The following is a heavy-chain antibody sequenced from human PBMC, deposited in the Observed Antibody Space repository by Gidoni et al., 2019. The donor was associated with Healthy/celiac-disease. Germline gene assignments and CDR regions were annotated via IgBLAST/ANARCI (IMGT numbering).Heavy chain of an antibody. CDR3: ARGRYYDFWSGRYNWFDP. D-gene: IGHD3-3*01. CDR2: INHSGST. V-gene: IGHV4-34*01. Sequence: QVQLQQWGAGLLKPSETLSLTCAVYGGSFSGYYWSWIRQPPGKGLEWIGEINHSGSTNYNPSLKSRVTISVDTSKNQFSLKLSSVTAADTAVYYCARGRYYDFWSGRYNWFDPWGQGTLVTVSS. CDR1: GGSFSGYY. J-gene: IGHJ5*02.